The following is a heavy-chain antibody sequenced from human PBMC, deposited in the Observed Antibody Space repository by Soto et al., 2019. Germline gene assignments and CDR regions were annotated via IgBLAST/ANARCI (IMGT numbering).Heavy chain of an antibody. CDR1: GYTFTSYY. CDR3: ARGPPCGGDCYLFDY. J-gene: IGHJ4*02. D-gene: IGHD2-21*02. CDR2: INPGGGRT. Sequence: ASVKVSCKASGYTFTSYYIHWVRQAPGQGLEWVAMINPGGGRTKNAQMFQGRVTLTRDTSAGTVDMELSSLTSDDTAVYYCARGPPCGGDCYLFDYWGRGSLVTVS. V-gene: IGHV1-46*01.